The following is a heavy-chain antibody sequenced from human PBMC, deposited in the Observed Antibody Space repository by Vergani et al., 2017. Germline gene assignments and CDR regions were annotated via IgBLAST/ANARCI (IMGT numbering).Heavy chain of an antibody. J-gene: IGHJ6*02. CDR3: ARGTAGCMDV. D-gene: IGHD5-18*01. CDR1: GFTFSSYS. V-gene: IGHV3-21*01. CDR2: ISSSSSYI. Sequence: EVQLVESGGGLVKPGGSLRLSCAASGFTFSSYSLNWVRQAPGKGLEWVSSISSSSSYIYYAGSVKGRFTISRDNAKNSLYLQMNSLRAEDTAVYYCARGTAGCMDVWGQGTTVTVSS.